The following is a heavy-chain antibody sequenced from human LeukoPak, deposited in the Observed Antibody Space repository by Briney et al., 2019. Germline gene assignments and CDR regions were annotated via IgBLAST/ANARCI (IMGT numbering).Heavy chain of an antibody. CDR2: INHSGST. D-gene: IGHD2-2*01. CDR1: GGSFSGYY. Sequence: SETLSLTCAVYGGSFSGYYWSWIRQPPGKGLEWIGEINHSGSTNYNPSLKSRVTISVDTSKNQFSLKLSSVTAADTAVYYCARGRGRCSSTSCYANWFDPWGQGTLVTVSS. CDR3: ARGRGRCSSTSCYANWFDP. V-gene: IGHV4-34*01. J-gene: IGHJ5*02.